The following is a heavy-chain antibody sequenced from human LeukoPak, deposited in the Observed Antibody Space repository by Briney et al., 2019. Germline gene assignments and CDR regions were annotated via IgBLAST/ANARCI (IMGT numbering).Heavy chain of an antibody. CDR3: ARGPGSTYYDYVWGTYRYGQGDY. CDR1: GYTFTSYY. J-gene: IGHJ4*02. Sequence: ASVKVSCKASGYTFTSYYMHWVRQAPGQGLEWMGIINPSGGSTSYAQKFQGRVTMTRDMSTSTVYMELSSLRSEDTAVYYCARGPGSTYYDYVWGTYRYGQGDYWGQGTLVTVSS. D-gene: IGHD3-16*02. CDR2: INPSGGST. V-gene: IGHV1-46*01.